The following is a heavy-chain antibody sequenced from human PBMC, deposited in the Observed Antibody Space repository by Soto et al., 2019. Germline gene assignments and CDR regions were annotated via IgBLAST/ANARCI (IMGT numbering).Heavy chain of an antibody. J-gene: IGHJ4*01. CDR2: ICYDGPNT. Sequence: GRSIRLSGVACVLLFRRFGMQWVRQAPGKALEWVSLICYDGPNTYQGESVQRRFTMSRDTSKNTLYLQMHSLRPADTSFYYCAMALAGKWQPFDSCCHGTPVTVSS. CDR1: VLLFRRFG. CDR3: AMALAGKWQPFDS. V-gene: IGHV3-33*01. D-gene: IGHD6-19*01.